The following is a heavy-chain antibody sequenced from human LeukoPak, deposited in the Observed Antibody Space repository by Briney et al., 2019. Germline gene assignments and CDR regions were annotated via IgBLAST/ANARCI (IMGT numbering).Heavy chain of an antibody. CDR2: IYPDDSDT. V-gene: IGHV5-51*01. CDR1: EYSFPNYC. J-gene: IGHJ4*02. CDR3: AIGRGGQQLGDY. Sequence: GESLKISCKHSEYSFPNYCIGWVRQLPGKGLEWMGIIYPDDSDTRYSPSFQGQVTISADKSISTAYLQWSSLKASDTAMYYCAIGRGGQQLGDYWGQGTLVTVSS. D-gene: IGHD6-13*01.